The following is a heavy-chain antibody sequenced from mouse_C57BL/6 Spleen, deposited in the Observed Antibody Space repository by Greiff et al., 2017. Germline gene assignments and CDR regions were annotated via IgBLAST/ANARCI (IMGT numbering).Heavy chain of an antibody. Sequence: QVQLQQPGAELVRPGSSVKLSCKASGYTFTSYWMHWVKQRPIQGLEWIGNIDPSDSETHYNQKFKDKATLTVDKSSSTAYMQLSSLTSEDSAVYYCARGPTSAPWFAYWGQGTLVTVSA. D-gene: IGHD6-1*01. CDR1: GYTFTSYW. J-gene: IGHJ3*01. V-gene: IGHV1-52*01. CDR2: IDPSDSET. CDR3: ARGPTSAPWFAY.